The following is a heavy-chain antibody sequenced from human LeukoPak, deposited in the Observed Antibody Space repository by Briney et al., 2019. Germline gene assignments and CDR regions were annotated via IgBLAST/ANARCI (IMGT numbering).Heavy chain of an antibody. Sequence: GGSLRLSCAASGFTFDDYAMHWVRQAPGKGLEWVSLISGDGGSTYYADSVKGRFTISRDNSRNSLYLQMNSLRTEDTALYYCGKDSLSDFWSGYYTGIESGYYYGMDVWGQGTTVTVSS. D-gene: IGHD3-3*01. CDR3: GKDSLSDFWSGYYTGIESGYYYGMDV. CDR2: ISGDGGST. J-gene: IGHJ6*02. V-gene: IGHV3-43*02. CDR1: GFTFDDYA.